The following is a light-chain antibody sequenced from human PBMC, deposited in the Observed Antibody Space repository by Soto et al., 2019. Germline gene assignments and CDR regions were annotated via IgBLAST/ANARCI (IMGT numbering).Light chain of an antibody. CDR1: QDVSDY. Sequence: DIQLTQSPSFLSASVGDRVTITCRASQDVSDYLAWYQHAPGKAPNLLIYAAYTLQSGVPSRFSGSGSGTEFSLTITSLQPEDFATYYCQQANSFPITFGQGTRLEIK. V-gene: IGKV1-9*01. CDR2: AAY. CDR3: QQANSFPIT. J-gene: IGKJ5*01.